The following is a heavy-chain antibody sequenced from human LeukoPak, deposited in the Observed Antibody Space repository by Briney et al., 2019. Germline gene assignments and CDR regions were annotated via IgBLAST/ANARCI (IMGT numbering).Heavy chain of an antibody. J-gene: IGHJ4*02. CDR3: AKDLSSGWALDY. V-gene: IGHV3-30*18. CDR1: GFAVSSDY. Sequence: GGSLRLSCAASGFAVSSDYMSWVRQAPGKGLEWVAVISYDGSDKYYADSVKGRFTISRDNSQNTLYLQMNSLRAEDTAVYYCAKDLSSGWALDYWGQGTLVTVSS. D-gene: IGHD6-19*01. CDR2: ISYDGSDK.